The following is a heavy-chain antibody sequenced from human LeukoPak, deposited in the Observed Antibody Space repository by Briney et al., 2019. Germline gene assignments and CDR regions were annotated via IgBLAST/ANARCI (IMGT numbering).Heavy chain of an antibody. D-gene: IGHD6-19*01. CDR3: ARQGYSSGWVTYYFDY. CDR2: IYPGDSDT. J-gene: IGHJ4*02. CDR1: GYSFTSYW. V-gene: IGHV5-51*01. Sequence: GESLKISCKGSGYSFTSYWIGWVRQMPGKGLEWMGIIYPGDSDTRYSPSFQGQVTISADKSISTAYLQWSSLKASDTAMYYCARQGYSSGWVTYYFDYWGQGTLVTVSS.